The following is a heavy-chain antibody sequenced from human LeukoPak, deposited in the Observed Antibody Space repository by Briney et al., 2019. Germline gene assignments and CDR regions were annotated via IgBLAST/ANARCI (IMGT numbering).Heavy chain of an antibody. V-gene: IGHV4-59*01. J-gene: IGHJ4*02. D-gene: IGHD6-6*01. CDR1: GGSISSYY. Sequence: PSETLSLTCTVSGGSISSYYWSWIRQPPGKGLEWIGYIYYSGSTNYNPSLKSRVTISVDTSKNQFSLKLSSVTAADTAVYYCARARFEYSSSPSKIDYWGQGTLVTVSP. CDR2: IYYSGST. CDR3: ARARFEYSSSPSKIDY.